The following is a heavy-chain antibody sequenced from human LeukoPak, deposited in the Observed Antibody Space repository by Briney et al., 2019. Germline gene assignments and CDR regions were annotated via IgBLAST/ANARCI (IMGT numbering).Heavy chain of an antibody. D-gene: IGHD6-19*01. CDR1: GYTFTSYA. CDR2: INAGNGNT. J-gene: IGHJ4*02. V-gene: IGHV1-3*01. CDR3: ARVRTSSGWYYFDY. Sequence: ASVKVSCKASGYTFTSYAMHWVRQAPGQRLEWMGWINAGNGNTKYSQKFQGRDTITRDTSASTAYMELSSLRSEDTAVYYCARVRTSSGWYYFDYWGQGTLVTVSS.